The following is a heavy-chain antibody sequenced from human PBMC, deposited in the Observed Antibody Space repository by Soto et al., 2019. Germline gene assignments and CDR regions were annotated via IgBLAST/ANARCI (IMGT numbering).Heavy chain of an antibody. CDR2: LWRDGSKV. V-gene: IGHV3-33*01. Sequence: GGPLRLSCAASGFTFSDYDMQWVRQAPGKRLEWVAVLWRDGSKVYYADSVKGRFTISRDNSKNTLYLEMNSLRVEDTAVYYCARDGTGWTGGDHWGQGTLVTVSS. CDR3: ARDGTGWTGGDH. CDR1: GFTFSDYD. J-gene: IGHJ4*02. D-gene: IGHD6-19*01.